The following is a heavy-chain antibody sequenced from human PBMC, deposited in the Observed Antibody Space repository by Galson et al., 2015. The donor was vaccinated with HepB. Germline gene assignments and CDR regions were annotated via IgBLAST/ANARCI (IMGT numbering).Heavy chain of an antibody. CDR2: TYYRSKWYI. CDR1: GDSVSSNNAG. CDR3: SRGGLVKAARGGLAWLDP. V-gene: IGHV6-1*01. J-gene: IGHJ5*02. Sequence: CAISGDSVSSNNAGWTWIRQSPSRGLEWLGRTYYRSKWYIDYAVSVKGRITINPDTSKNQVSLRLTSVTPEDTAVYYCSRGGLVKAARGGLAWLDPWGQGTLVTVSS. D-gene: IGHD6-6*01.